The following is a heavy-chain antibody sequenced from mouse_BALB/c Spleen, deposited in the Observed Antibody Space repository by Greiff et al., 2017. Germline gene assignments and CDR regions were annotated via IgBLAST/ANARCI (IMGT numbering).Heavy chain of an antibody. J-gene: IGHJ1*01. Sequence: EVKLMESGGGLVKPGGSLKLSCAASGFTFSSYAMSWVRQSPEKRLEWVAEISSGGSYTYYPDTVTGRFTISRDNAKNTLYLEMSSLRSEDTAMYYCARGGGLHGYFDVWGAGTTVTVSS. CDR1: GFTFSSYA. CDR3: ARGGGLHGYFDV. V-gene: IGHV5-9-4*01. CDR2: ISSGGSYT. D-gene: IGHD2-2*01.